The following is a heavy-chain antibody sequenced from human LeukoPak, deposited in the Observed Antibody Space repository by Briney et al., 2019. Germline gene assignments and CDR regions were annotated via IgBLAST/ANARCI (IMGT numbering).Heavy chain of an antibody. Sequence: ASVKVSCKASGGTFSSYAISWVRQAPGQGLEWMGGIIPIFGTANYAQKFQGRVTITTDESTSTAYMELSSLRSEDTAVYYCARGGGSGWPAFYYYYYMDVWGKGTTVTVSS. CDR2: IIPIFGTA. V-gene: IGHV1-69*05. CDR1: GGTFSSYA. J-gene: IGHJ6*03. CDR3: ARGGGSGWPAFYYYYYMDV. D-gene: IGHD6-19*01.